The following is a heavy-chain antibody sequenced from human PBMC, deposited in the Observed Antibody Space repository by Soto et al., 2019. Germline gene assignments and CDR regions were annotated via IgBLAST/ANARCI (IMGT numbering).Heavy chain of an antibody. V-gene: IGHV3-30*18. J-gene: IGHJ4*02. CDR1: GFSFSTYG. CDR3: TKDLYGWLQSVFDY. CDR2: ISYDGSHK. D-gene: IGHD5-12*01. Sequence: PGGSLRLSCAASGFSFSTYGMHWVRQAPGKGLEWVAAISYDGSHKYYADSVKGRFTISRDNSKNTLYVQMNSLRGEDTAVYYCTKDLYGWLQSVFDYWGQGTLVTVSS.